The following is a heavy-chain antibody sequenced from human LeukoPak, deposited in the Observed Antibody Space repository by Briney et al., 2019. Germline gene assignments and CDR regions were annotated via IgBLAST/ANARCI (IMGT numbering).Heavy chain of an antibody. CDR2: INPNSGGT. Sequence: ASVKVSCKASGYTFTGYYMHWVRQAPGQGLEWMGRINPNSGGTNYAQKFQGRVTMTRDTSISTAYTELSRLRSDDTAVYYCARGPSGYYYYGGVYWGQGTLVTVSS. CDR1: GYTFTGYY. V-gene: IGHV1-2*06. D-gene: IGHD3-22*01. J-gene: IGHJ4*02. CDR3: ARGPSGYYYYGGVY.